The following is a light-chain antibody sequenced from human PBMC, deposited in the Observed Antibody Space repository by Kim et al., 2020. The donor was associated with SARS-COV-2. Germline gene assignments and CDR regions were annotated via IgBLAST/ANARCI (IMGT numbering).Light chain of an antibody. CDR1: SGSIASNY. Sequence: KPLTISCTRSSGSIASNYVQWYQQRPGSAPTTVIYEDKQRPSGVPDRFSGSIDSSSNSASLTISGLKTEDEADYYCQSYDSSNPWVFGGGTQLTVL. CDR2: EDK. CDR3: QSYDSSNPWV. J-gene: IGLJ3*02. V-gene: IGLV6-57*03.